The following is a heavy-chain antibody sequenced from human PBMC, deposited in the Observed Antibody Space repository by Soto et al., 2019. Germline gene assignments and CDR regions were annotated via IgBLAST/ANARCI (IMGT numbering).Heavy chain of an antibody. J-gene: IGHJ4*02. CDR2: ISYAGSNK. V-gene: IGHV3-30*18. D-gene: IGHD6-19*01. CDR3: AKAKWLDGGY. CDR1: GFTFSSSG. Sequence: SLRLSCAASGFTFSSSGMLWVRQAPGKGLEWVAVISYAGSNKYYADSVNARFTISRDNSKSTLYLQMNSLRAEDTAVYYCAKAKWLDGGYWGQGTLVTVSS.